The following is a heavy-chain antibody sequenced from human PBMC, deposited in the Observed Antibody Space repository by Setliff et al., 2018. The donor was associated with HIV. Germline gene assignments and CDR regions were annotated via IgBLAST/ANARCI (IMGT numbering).Heavy chain of an antibody. V-gene: IGHV4-4*07. CDR3: ARDWNHYFYYMDV. CDR2: VYISGST. D-gene: IGHD1-1*01. Sequence: SETLSLTCTVSGGSISSDYWSWIRQPAGKGLEWIGRVYISGSTNYSPSLRSRVTISVDTSKNQFSLKLTSVTAADTAVYYCARDWNHYFYYMDVWGKGTTVTVSS. J-gene: IGHJ6*03. CDR1: GGSISSDY.